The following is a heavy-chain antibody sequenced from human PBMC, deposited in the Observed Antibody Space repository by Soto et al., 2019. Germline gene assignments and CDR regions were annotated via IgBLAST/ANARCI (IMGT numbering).Heavy chain of an antibody. J-gene: IGHJ5*02. Sequence: ASVKVSCKASGYTFTSYDINWVRQATGQGLEWMGWMNPNSGNTGYAQKFQGRVTMTRNTSISTAYMELSSLRSEDTAVYYCARVPYDFWSGYYRGFDPWGQGPLVTVSS. CDR1: GYTFTSYD. V-gene: IGHV1-8*01. CDR2: MNPNSGNT. CDR3: ARVPYDFWSGYYRGFDP. D-gene: IGHD3-3*01.